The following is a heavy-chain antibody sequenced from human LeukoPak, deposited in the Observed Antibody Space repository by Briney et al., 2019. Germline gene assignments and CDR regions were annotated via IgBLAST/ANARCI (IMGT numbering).Heavy chain of an antibody. Sequence: ASVKVSCKTSGYTFTAHYLHWVRQAPGQGLQWMGWINPDSGGTNYAQTFQGRVTMSSDTSVDTAYVELTSLTSDDSAVYYCARDLDNWNYDPFDYWGQGTLVTVSS. J-gene: IGHJ4*02. V-gene: IGHV1-2*02. CDR1: GYTFTAHY. D-gene: IGHD1-7*01. CDR2: INPDSGGT. CDR3: ARDLDNWNYDPFDY.